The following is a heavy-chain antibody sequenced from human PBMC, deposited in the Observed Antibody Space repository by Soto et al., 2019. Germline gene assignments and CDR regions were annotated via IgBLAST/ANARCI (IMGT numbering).Heavy chain of an antibody. CDR2: INHGGST. Sequence: SETLSLTCAVYGGSFSGYYWSRIRQPPGKGLEWIGEINHGGSTNYNPSLKSRVTISVDTSKNQFSLRLSSVTAADTAVYFCARHGHWAPLDDWGQGTLVTVSS. CDR3: ARHGHWAPLDD. CDR1: GGSFSGYY. V-gene: IGHV4-34*01. D-gene: IGHD3-16*01. J-gene: IGHJ4*02.